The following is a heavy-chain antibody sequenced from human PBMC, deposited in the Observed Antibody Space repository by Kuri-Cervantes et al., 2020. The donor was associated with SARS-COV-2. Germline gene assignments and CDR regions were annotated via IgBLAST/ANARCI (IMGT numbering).Heavy chain of an antibody. Sequence: SQTLSLTCAVSGYSISSGYYWGWIRQPPGKGLEWIGSIYHSGSTYYNPSLKSRVTISVDTSKNQFSLNVRSVTAADTAVYYCATGKKYSSGWYAYWGQGTLVTVSS. V-gene: IGHV4-38-2*01. D-gene: IGHD6-19*01. CDR1: GYSISSGYY. J-gene: IGHJ4*02. CDR3: ATGKKYSSGWYAY. CDR2: IYHSGST.